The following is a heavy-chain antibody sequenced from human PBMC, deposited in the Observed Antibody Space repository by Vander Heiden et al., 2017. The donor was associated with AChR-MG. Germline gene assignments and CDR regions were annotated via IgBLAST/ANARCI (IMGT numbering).Heavy chain of an antibody. CDR3: ARGVRNFDWLVYYYMDV. CDR1: GYTFTSYD. CDR2: MNPNSGNT. Sequence: QVQLVQSGAEVKKPGASVKVSCKASGYTFTSYDINWVRQATGQGLEWMGWMNPNSGNTGYAQKFQGRVTMTRNTSISTAYMELSSLRSEDTAVYYCARGVRNFDWLVYYYMDVWGKGTTVTVSS. D-gene: IGHD3-9*01. J-gene: IGHJ6*03. V-gene: IGHV1-8*01.